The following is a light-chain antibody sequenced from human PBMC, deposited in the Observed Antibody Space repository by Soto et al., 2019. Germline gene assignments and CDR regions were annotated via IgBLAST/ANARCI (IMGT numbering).Light chain of an antibody. J-gene: IGKJ2*01. Sequence: EIVLTQSPATLSLSPGERATLSCRASQSVSSHLAWFQQRPGQAPRLLIYDASNRATGIPARFSGSGSGTDFTLTISSLQFEDFAVYYCQQYDKWPHTFGQGTKLEIK. V-gene: IGKV3-11*01. CDR3: QQYDKWPHT. CDR1: QSVSSH. CDR2: DAS.